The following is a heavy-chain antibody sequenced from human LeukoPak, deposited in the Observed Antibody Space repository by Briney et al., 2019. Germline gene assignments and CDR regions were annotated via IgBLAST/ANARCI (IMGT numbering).Heavy chain of an antibody. CDR3: AKRDYYDSSGYAPLFDY. D-gene: IGHD3-22*01. CDR1: EFTFSNYA. CDR2: ISGNGGKI. V-gene: IGHV3-23*01. J-gene: IGHJ4*02. Sequence: GGSLRISCAATEFTFSNYAMAWVRQAPGEGLEWVSGISGNGGKIYYADSVKGRFTISRDNSKNTLYLQMNSLRGEDTAVYFCAKRDYYDSSGYAPLFDYWGQGTLVTVSP.